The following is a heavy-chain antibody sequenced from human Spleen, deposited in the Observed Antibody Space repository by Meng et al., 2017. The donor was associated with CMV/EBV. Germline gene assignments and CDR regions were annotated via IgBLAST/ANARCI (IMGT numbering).Heavy chain of an antibody. V-gene: IGHV3-7*03. CDR3: ARGDYYHSSTYLSGDY. D-gene: IGHD3-22*01. CDR1: GFTFSSYW. Sequence: GESLKISCAASGFTFSSYWMSWVRQAPGKGLEWVANIKQDGSEKYYVDSVKGRFTISRDNAKNSVFLQMNSVRADDTALYYCARGDYYHSSTYLSGDYWGQGTQVTVSS. CDR2: IKQDGSEK. J-gene: IGHJ4*02.